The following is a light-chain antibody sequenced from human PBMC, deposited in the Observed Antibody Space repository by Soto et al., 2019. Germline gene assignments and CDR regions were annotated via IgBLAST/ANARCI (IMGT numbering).Light chain of an antibody. J-gene: IGKJ1*01. Sequence: DIQMTQSPSTLSASVGARVTITCRASQSISSWLAWYQQKPGKAPNLLIYAASTLQSGVPSRFSGSVSGTDFTLTISCLQSEDFATYYCQQYYSYPPWTFGQGTKVDIK. CDR2: AAS. CDR1: QSISSW. CDR3: QQYYSYPPWT. V-gene: IGKV1-5*01.